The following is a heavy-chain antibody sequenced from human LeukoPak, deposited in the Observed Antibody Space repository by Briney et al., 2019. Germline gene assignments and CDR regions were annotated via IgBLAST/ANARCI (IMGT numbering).Heavy chain of an antibody. CDR1: GFTFSDYY. CDR3: ARDRDWMLYDY. D-gene: IGHD3-9*01. CDR2: ISHDGNTK. Sequence: HPGGSLRLSCAASGFTFSDYYMSWIRQAPGKGLEWVARISHDGNTKFYADSVKGRFTISRDNSKNTLSLEMYSLRAEDTAMYYCARDRDWMLYDYWGQGTLVTVSS. V-gene: IGHV3-33*08. J-gene: IGHJ4*02.